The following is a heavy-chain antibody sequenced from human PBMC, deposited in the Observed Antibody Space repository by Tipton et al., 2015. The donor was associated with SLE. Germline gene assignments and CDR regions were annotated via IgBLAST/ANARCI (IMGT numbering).Heavy chain of an antibody. CDR3: AREPGYCSGGMCYEFYYYYGMDV. V-gene: IGHV4-4*07. J-gene: IGHJ6*02. D-gene: IGHD2-15*01. Sequence: TLSLTCTVSGGAISTFYWSWIRQSAGKGLEWIGRIYSSGRTNYNPSLKSRVTISVDTSKNEFSLKLTSVTAADTAVYYCAREPGYCSGGMCYEFYYYYGMDVWGQGITVTVSS. CDR2: IYSSGRT. CDR1: GGAISTFY.